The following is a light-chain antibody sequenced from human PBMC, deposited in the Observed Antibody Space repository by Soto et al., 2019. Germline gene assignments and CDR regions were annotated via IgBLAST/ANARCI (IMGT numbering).Light chain of an antibody. V-gene: IGKV1-5*03. J-gene: IGKJ4*01. Sequence: PSTLSASLGDIVTITCRASQSISSWLAWYQQKPGKAPKFLIFKASSLESGVPSRFSGSGSGTEFTLTISSLQPEDFATYYCQQGYSFPVTFGGGTKVDIK. CDR3: QQGYSFPVT. CDR2: KAS. CDR1: QSISSW.